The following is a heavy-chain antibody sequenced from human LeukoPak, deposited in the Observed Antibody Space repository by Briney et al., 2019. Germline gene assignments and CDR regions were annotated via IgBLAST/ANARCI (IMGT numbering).Heavy chain of an antibody. Sequence: SETLSLTCTVSGGSISSSSYYWGWIRQPPGKGLEWIGSIYYSGSTYYNPSLKSRVTISVDTSKNQFSLKLSSVTAADTAVYYCARPTWIQLWYHLDYWGQGTLVTVSS. D-gene: IGHD5-18*01. V-gene: IGHV4-39*01. CDR2: IYYSGST. J-gene: IGHJ4*02. CDR3: ARPTWIQLWYHLDY. CDR1: GGSISSSSYY.